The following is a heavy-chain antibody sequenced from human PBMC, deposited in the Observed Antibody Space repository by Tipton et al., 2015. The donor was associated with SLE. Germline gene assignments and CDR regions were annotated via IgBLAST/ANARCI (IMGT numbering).Heavy chain of an antibody. J-gene: IGHJ4*02. CDR2: IYHSGST. Sequence: TLSLTCAVSGYSISSGYYWGWIRQPPGKGLEWIGSIYHSGSTYYNPSLKSRVTISVDTSKNQFSLKLSSVTAADTAVYYCARGDSNYFDYWGQGTLVTVPS. V-gene: IGHV4-38-2*01. CDR3: ARGDSNYFDY. D-gene: IGHD4-11*01. CDR1: GYSISSGYY.